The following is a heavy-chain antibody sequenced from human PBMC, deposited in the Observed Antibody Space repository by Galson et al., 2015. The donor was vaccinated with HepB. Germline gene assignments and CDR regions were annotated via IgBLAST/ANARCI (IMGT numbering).Heavy chain of an antibody. Sequence: SLRLSCAASGFTFSSYAMHWVRQAPGKGLEWVAVISYDGSNKYYADSVKGRFTISRDNSKNTLYLQMNSLRAEDTAVYYCASLFITMVRGQDDGMDVWGQGTTVTVSS. V-gene: IGHV3-30*04. D-gene: IGHD3-10*01. CDR3: ASLFITMVRGQDDGMDV. CDR2: ISYDGSNK. J-gene: IGHJ6*02. CDR1: GFTFSSYA.